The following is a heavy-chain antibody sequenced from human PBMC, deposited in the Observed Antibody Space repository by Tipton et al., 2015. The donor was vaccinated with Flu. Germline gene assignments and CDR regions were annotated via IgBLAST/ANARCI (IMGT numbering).Heavy chain of an antibody. V-gene: IGHV3-23*01. Sequence: SLRLSCATSGFTFSIYAMSWVRQAPGKGLEWVSHVAGSGATYYADSVKGRFTISRDNAKNSLYLQMNSLRAEDTAVYYCVCWGNDHSNWNGWGQGTLVTVSS. CDR3: VCWGNDHSNWNG. J-gene: IGHJ4*02. CDR2: VAGSGAT. D-gene: IGHD1-20*01. CDR1: GFTFSIYA.